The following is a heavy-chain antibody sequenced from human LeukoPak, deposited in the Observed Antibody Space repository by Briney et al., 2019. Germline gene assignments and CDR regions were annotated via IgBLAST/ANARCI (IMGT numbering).Heavy chain of an antibody. Sequence: PSETLSLTCAVYGGSFSGYYWSWIRQPPGKGLEWIGEINHSGSTNYNPSLKSRVTISVDTSKNQVSLQLSSVTAADTAVYYCARATGGAAAADFDPWGQGTLVTVSS. V-gene: IGHV4-34*01. D-gene: IGHD6-13*01. CDR2: INHSGST. CDR3: ARATGGAAAADFDP. J-gene: IGHJ5*02. CDR1: GGSFSGYY.